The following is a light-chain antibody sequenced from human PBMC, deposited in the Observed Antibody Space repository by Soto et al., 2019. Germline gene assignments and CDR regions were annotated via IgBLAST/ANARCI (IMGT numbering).Light chain of an antibody. CDR1: SSDVGGYNY. Sequence: QSALTQPASVSGSPGXSITISCTGTSSDVGGYNYVSWYQQHPGKAPKLMIYEVSNRPSGVSNRFSGSKSGNTASLTISGLQAEDEADYYCSSYTSSSTLLYVFGTGTKVTVL. J-gene: IGLJ1*01. CDR2: EVS. V-gene: IGLV2-14*01. CDR3: SSYTSSSTLLYV.